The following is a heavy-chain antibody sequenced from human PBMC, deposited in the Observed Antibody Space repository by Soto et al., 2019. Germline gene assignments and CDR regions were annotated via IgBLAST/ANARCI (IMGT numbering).Heavy chain of an antibody. Sequence: PGRSLRLFCAASGVTFSSYAIGWVRQAPGKGLEWVSYISSSSSTIYYADSVKGRFTISRDNAKNSLYLQMNSLRDEDMAVYYCAREDGIYFNGMAVSGLCTPAIV. CDR2: ISSSSSTI. D-gene: IGHD3-9*01. CDR3: AREDGIYFNGMAV. CDR1: GVTFSSYA. J-gene: IGHJ6*02. V-gene: IGHV3-48*02.